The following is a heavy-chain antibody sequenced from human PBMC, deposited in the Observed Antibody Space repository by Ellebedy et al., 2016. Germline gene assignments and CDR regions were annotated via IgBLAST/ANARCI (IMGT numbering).Heavy chain of an antibody. CDR1: GFTFSSYA. V-gene: IGHV3-64D*06. CDR3: VKPYYEMATISDAFDI. Sequence: GGSLRLSCSASGFTFSSYAMHWVRQAPGKGLEYVSAISSNGGSTYYADSVKGRFTISRDNSKNTLYLQMSSLRAEDTAVYYCVKPYYEMATISDAFDIWGQGTMVTVSS. J-gene: IGHJ3*02. D-gene: IGHD5-24*01. CDR2: ISSNGGST.